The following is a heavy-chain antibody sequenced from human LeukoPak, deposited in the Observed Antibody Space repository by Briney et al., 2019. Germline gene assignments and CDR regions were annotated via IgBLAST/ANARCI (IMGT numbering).Heavy chain of an antibody. J-gene: IGHJ4*02. CDR1: GFTFSSYW. V-gene: IGHV3-74*01. CDR3: ARPLYGSGSYYFDY. Sequence: GGSLRLSCAASGFTFSSYWMHWVRQAPGKGLVWVSRIKNDGSSPTYADSVKGRFTISRDNAKNTLYLQMSSLRAEDTSVYYCARPLYGSGSYYFDYWGQGTLVTVSS. D-gene: IGHD3-3*01. CDR2: IKNDGSSP.